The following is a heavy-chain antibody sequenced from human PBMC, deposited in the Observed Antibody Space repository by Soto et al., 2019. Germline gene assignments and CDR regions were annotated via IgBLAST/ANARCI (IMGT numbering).Heavy chain of an antibody. CDR3: IGTYSGSSMRFDY. Sequence: EVQLVESGGGLVKPGGSLRLSCAASGFTFSNAWMTWVRQAPGKGLEWVGRVKSKTDGGTIDYAAPVKDRFTISSDDSKNTLYLQMNSLKTEATAVYYCIGTYSGSSMRFDYWGQGTLVTVSS. CDR1: GFTFSNAW. J-gene: IGHJ4*02. CDR2: VKSKTDGGTI. V-gene: IGHV3-15*01. D-gene: IGHD5-12*01.